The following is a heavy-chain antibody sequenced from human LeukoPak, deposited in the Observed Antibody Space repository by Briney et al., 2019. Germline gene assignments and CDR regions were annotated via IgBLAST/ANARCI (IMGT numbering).Heavy chain of an antibody. CDR3: ARATFGGVIVKNVFDY. J-gene: IGHJ4*02. CDR1: GGSISSSSYY. V-gene: IGHV4-39*07. CDR2: IYYSGST. Sequence: SETLSLTCTVSGGSISSSSYYWGWIRQPPGKGLEWIGSIYYSGSTYYNPSLKSRVTISLDTSKNHFYLKLNSVTPCDTAVDYCARATFGGVIVKNVFDYWGQGTLVTVSS. D-gene: IGHD3-16*02.